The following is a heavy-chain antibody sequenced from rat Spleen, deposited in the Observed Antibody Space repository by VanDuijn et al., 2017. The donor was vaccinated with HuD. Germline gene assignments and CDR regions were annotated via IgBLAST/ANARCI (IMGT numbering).Heavy chain of an antibody. J-gene: IGHJ2*01. Sequence: EVQVVESGGGLVQPGRSLKLSCAASGFTFSNYDMAWVRQAPTKGLEWVASISTSGGSTYYRDSVKGRFTVSRDNAKSSLYLQMDSLRSEDTATYYCASLLTHYWGQGVMVTVSS. V-gene: IGHV5-25*01. D-gene: IGHD5-1*01. CDR3: ASLLTHY. CDR1: GFTFSNYD. CDR2: ISTSGGST.